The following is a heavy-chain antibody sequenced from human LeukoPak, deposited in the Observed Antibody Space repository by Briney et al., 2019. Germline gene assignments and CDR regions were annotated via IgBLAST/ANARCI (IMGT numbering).Heavy chain of an antibody. CDR3: ARGGDLCSSGWSGGFFDY. Sequence: ASVKVSCQASGYTFTSYDINWVRPATGQGLEWMGWINPNSGGTNYAQKFQGRVTMTRDTSISTAYMELSRLRSDDTAVYYCARGGDLCSSGWSGGFFDYWGQGTLVTVSS. D-gene: IGHD6-19*01. V-gene: IGHV1-2*02. J-gene: IGHJ4*02. CDR2: INPNSGGT. CDR1: GYTFTSYD.